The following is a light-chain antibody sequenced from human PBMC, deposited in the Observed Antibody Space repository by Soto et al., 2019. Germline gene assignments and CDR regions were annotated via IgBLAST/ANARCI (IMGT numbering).Light chain of an antibody. CDR3: QQRSNWPRT. CDR2: DAS. CDR1: QRVSSY. V-gene: IGKV3-11*01. Sequence: EIVLTQSPATLSLSPGERATLSCRASQRVSSYLAWYQQKPGQAPRLLIYDASNRATGIPARFSGSVSGTDFTLTISSLEPEDFAVYYCQQRSNWPRTFGQGTKVDIK. J-gene: IGKJ1*01.